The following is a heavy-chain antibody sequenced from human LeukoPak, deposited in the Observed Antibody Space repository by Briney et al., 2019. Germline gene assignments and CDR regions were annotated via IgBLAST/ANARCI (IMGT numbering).Heavy chain of an antibody. D-gene: IGHD3-22*01. J-gene: IGHJ5*02. CDR2: IYPGGSDT. CDR1: GYSFTNYW. CDR3: ARLTDYYDSSGYYRNYNWFYP. Sequence: GESLKISCKGSGYSFTNYWIAWVRQMSGKGLEWMGIIYPGGSDTKYSPTFQGQVTISADKSINTAYLQWSSLTASDTAMYYCARLTDYYDSSGYYRNYNWFYPWGQGTLVTVSS. V-gene: IGHV5-51*01.